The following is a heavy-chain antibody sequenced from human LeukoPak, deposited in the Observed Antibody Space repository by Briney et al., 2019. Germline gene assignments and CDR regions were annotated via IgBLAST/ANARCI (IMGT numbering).Heavy chain of an antibody. J-gene: IGHJ4*02. D-gene: IGHD2-15*01. Sequence: GGSLRLSCAASGFTFTNYAMSWVRQAPGKGLEWVSGMSGRGVSTYYAVSVKGRFTISSDNSKNTLYLQMNSLRAEDTAIYYCAKDCNGGNCYIDYWGQGTLVTVAS. CDR3: AKDCNGGNCYIDY. V-gene: IGHV3-23*01. CDR1: GFTFTNYA. CDR2: MSGRGVST.